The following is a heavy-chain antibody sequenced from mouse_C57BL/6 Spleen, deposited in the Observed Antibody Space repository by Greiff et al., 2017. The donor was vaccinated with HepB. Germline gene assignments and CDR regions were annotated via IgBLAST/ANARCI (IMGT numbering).Heavy chain of an antibody. CDR2: ISDGGSYT. J-gene: IGHJ1*03. D-gene: IGHD4-1*01. Sequence: EVKLVESGGGLVKPGGSLKLSCAASGFTFSSYAMSWVRQTPEKRLEWVATISDGGSYTYYPDNVKGRFTISRDNAKNNLYLQMSHLKSEDTAMYYCARGAFNWDRGYFDVWGTGTTVTVSS. CDR3: ARGAFNWDRGYFDV. V-gene: IGHV5-4*03. CDR1: GFTFSSYA.